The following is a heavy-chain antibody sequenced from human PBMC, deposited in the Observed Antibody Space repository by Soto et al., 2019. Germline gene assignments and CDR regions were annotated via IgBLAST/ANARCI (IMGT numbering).Heavy chain of an antibody. D-gene: IGHD1-1*01. CDR2: IYYSGST. CDR1: GGSISDYY. CDR3: ARYNWGAMGAFDN. V-gene: IGHV4-59*01. Sequence: SETLSLTCTVSGGSISDYYWSWIRQPPGKGLEWIGYIYYSGSTNYNPSLKSRVTMSVDTSKNQFSLKLSSVTAAYTAVYYCARYNWGAMGAFDNWGQGTMVTVSS. J-gene: IGHJ3*02.